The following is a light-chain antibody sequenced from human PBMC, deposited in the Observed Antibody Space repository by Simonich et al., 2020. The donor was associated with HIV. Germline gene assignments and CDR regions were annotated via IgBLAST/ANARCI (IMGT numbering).Light chain of an antibody. V-gene: IGKV4-1*01. CDR1: RSVLYSHKNKNY. Sequence: DIVMTQSPDSLAGSLGERATFNCKSSRSVLYSHKNKNYLAWYQQKPGQPTKLLIYWASTQESGVPDRLSASGSGTDVTLTISRLQAKDVAIYNCQQYYSTPWTFGQGTKVEIK. J-gene: IGKJ1*01. CDR3: QQYYSTPWT. CDR2: WAS.